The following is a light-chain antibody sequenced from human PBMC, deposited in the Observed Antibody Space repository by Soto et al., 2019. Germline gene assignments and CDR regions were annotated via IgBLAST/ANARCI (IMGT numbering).Light chain of an antibody. J-gene: IGKJ1*01. CDR1: QSVSSSR. CDR2: GAS. CDR3: QQYGSSRT. Sequence: IVLTQSPGTLSFAPCEIATLSCRASQSVSSSRLAWYRQKPGQAPRLLIYGASSRATGIPDRFSGSGSGTDFTLTISRLEPEDFAVYYCQQYGSSRTFGQGTKVDIK. V-gene: IGKV3-20*01.